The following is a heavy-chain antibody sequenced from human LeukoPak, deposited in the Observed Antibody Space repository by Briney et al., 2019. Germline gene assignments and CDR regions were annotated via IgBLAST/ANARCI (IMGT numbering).Heavy chain of an antibody. J-gene: IGHJ4*02. CDR3: AKDKLGMEYYFAY. CDR2: ISYDGSNK. Sequence: GRSLRLSCAASGFTFSSYGMHWVRQAPGKELEGVAVISYDGSNKYYAESVKGRFTISRENSKNTLSLQMNSLRAEDTAVYYCAKDKLGMEYYFAYWGQGRLVTV. V-gene: IGHV3-30*18. D-gene: IGHD7-27*01. CDR1: GFTFSSYG.